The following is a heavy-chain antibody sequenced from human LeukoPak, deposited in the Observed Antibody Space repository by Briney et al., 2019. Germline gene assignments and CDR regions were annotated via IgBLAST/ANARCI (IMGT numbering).Heavy chain of an antibody. CDR3: VCRIGGAPQ. V-gene: IGHV3-23*01. CDR1: GLSFRTYA. J-gene: IGHJ4*02. D-gene: IGHD1-26*01. Sequence: PGGSLRLSCAASGLSFRTYAMSWVRQAPGKGLEWVSSISGGGDSTYYADSVKGRFTISRDNSKNTLYLQMNSLRADDTAVYYCVCRIGGAPQWGQGTLVTVSS. CDR2: ISGGGDST.